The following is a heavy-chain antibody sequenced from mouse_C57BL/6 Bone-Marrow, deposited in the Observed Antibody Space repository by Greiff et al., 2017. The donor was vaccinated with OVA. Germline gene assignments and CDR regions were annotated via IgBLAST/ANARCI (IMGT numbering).Heavy chain of an antibody. CDR2: INPYNGGT. J-gene: IGHJ2*01. V-gene: IGHV1-19*01. D-gene: IGHD2-5*01. CDR3: ARGAYYSNPYYFDY. CDR1: GYTFTDYY. Sequence: VQLQQSGPVLVKPGASVKMSCKASGYTFTDYYMNWVKQSHGKSLEWIGVINPYNGGTSYNQKFKGKATLTVDKSSSTADMELNSLPSEDSAVYYCARGAYYSNPYYFDYWGQGTTLTVSS.